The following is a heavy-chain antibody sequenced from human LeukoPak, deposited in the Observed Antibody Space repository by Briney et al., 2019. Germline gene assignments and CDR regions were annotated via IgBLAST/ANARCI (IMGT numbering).Heavy chain of an antibody. CDR1: GFTFSRYS. V-gene: IGHV3-21*01. CDR2: ISSSSSYR. D-gene: IGHD6-6*01. Sequence: GGSLRLSCAASGFTFSRYSMNWVRQAPGKGLEWASSISSSSSYRYYADSVKGRFTISRDNAKNSLHLQMNSLRAEDTAIYYCARSEHSSSSFDYWGQGTLVTVSS. J-gene: IGHJ4*02. CDR3: ARSEHSSSSFDY.